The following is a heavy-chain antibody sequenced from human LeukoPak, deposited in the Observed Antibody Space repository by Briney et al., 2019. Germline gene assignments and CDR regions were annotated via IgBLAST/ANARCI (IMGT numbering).Heavy chain of an antibody. V-gene: IGHV4-34*01. CDR2: INHSGST. CDR3: AMTNYYDSSGYYSTHRFFDI. J-gene: IGHJ3*02. CDR1: GGSFSGYY. D-gene: IGHD3-22*01. Sequence: SETLSLTCAVYGGSFSGYYWSWIRQPPGKGLEWIGEINHSGSTNHNPSLKSRVTISVDTSKNQFSLKLSSVTAADTAVYYCAMTNYYDSSGYYSTHRFFDIWGQGTMVTVSS.